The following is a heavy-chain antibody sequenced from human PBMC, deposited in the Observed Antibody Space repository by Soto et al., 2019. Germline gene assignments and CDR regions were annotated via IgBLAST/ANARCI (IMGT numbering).Heavy chain of an antibody. CDR3: ARRLPDYYYYYYMDV. CDR2: ISAYNGNT. Sequence: APAKATSKAPGYTFTSYGISWVRQAPGQGLEWMGWISAYNGNTNYAQKLQGRVTMTTDTSTSTAYMELRSLRSDDTAVYYCARRLPDYYYYYYMDVWGKGTTVTVSS. CDR1: GYTFTSYG. V-gene: IGHV1-18*01. J-gene: IGHJ6*03.